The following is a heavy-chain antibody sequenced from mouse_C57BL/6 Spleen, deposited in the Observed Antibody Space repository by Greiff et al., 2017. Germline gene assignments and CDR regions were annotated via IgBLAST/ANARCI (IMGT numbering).Heavy chain of an antibody. CDR1: GYTFTGYW. Sequence: QVQLKQSGAELMKPGASVKLSCKATGYTFTGYWIEWVKQRPGHGLEWIGEILPGSGSTNYNEKFKGKATFTADTSSNTAYMQLSSLTTEDSTIYYCAIGWDYYGSSPYYYAMDYWGQGTSVTVSS. CDR2: ILPGSGST. D-gene: IGHD1-1*01. V-gene: IGHV1-9*01. J-gene: IGHJ4*01. CDR3: AIGWDYYGSSPYYYAMDY.